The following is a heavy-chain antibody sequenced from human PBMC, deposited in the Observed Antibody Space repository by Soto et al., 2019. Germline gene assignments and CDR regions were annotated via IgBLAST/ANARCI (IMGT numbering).Heavy chain of an antibody. J-gene: IGHJ3*02. Sequence: EVQLLESGGGLVQHGGSLRLSCAESGFNFTAYAMNWVRQAQGKGLQWVSGLVGTGADINYADSVRGRFTVSRDNSMNTLYLQMNSLGDDDAAIYYCAKDLIGNNGVWEALEMWGRGTKVSVCS. CDR1: GFNFTAYA. D-gene: IGHD2-8*01. V-gene: IGHV3-23*01. CDR3: AKDLIGNNGVWEALEM. CDR2: LVGTGADI.